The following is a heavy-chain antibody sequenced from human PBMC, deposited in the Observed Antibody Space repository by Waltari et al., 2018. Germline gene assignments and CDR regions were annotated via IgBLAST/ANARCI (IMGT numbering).Heavy chain of an antibody. CDR2: INAGNGNT. CDR3: ALSDFLSAPGY. Sequence: QVQLVQSGAEVKKPGASVKVSCKASGSTFTSYAMHWVRQAPGQRLEWMVWINAGNGNTKYSQKFQGRVTITRDTSASTAYMELSSLRSEDTAVYYCALSDFLSAPGYWGQGTLVTVSS. J-gene: IGHJ4*02. V-gene: IGHV1-3*01. CDR1: GSTFTSYA. D-gene: IGHD3-3*01.